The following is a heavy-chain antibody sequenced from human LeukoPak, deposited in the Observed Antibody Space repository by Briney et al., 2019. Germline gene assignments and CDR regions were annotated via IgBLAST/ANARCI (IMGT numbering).Heavy chain of an antibody. CDR1: GFIFSSHA. D-gene: IGHD5-18*01. V-gene: IGHV3-23*01. Sequence: GGSLRLSCAASGFIFSSHAMSWVRQAPGKGLEWVSGITGSGDSTYYADSVLGRFTISRDNSKNTLYLQMNSLRAVDTAVYYCARDRVYSYGYRDAFDIWGQGTMVTVSS. J-gene: IGHJ3*02. CDR3: ARDRVYSYGYRDAFDI. CDR2: ITGSGDST.